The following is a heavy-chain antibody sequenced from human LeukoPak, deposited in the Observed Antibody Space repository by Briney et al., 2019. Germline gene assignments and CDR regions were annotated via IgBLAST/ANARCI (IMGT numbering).Heavy chain of an antibody. D-gene: IGHD1-26*01. J-gene: IGHJ4*02. Sequence: SETLSLTCTVSGGSISSHFWSWIRQPPGKGLEWIGYIHYSGSTNYNPSLKSRVTISVDTSKNQFSLRLSSVTAADTDVYYCARDGYSGSSLFDYWGQGTLVTVSS. CDR1: GGSISSHF. V-gene: IGHV4-59*11. CDR3: ARDGYSGSSLFDY. CDR2: IHYSGST.